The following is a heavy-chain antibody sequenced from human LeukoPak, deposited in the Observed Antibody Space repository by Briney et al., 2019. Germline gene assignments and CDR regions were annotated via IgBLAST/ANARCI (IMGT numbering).Heavy chain of an antibody. CDR2: IYNGGST. J-gene: IGHJ4*02. V-gene: IGHV4-59*01. CDR3: ARMTPGDYFQY. Sequence: PSETLSLTCTVSRGSISNYYWSWIRQPPGKGLEWIGYIYNGGSTNYNPSLKSRVTISVDTSKNQFSLKLSSVTAADTAVYYCARMTPGDYFQYWGQGTLVTVSS. CDR1: RGSISNYY.